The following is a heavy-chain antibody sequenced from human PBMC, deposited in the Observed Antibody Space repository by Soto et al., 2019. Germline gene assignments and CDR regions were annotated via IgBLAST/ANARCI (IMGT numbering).Heavy chain of an antibody. D-gene: IGHD2-15*01. CDR3: ARDGVEALSPAYYFDS. J-gene: IGHJ4*02. CDR2: IAYDGRNK. V-gene: IGHV3-30*04. CDR1: GFTFSNNA. Sequence: QVQLVESGGGVNQHGRSLRLACAASGFTFSNNAMYWVRQAPGKGLEWVAVIAYDGRNKFYADSVKGRFTISRDNSQNTLYLQMNSLRPDDPAMYYCARDGVEALSPAYYFDSWGQGTLVTVSS.